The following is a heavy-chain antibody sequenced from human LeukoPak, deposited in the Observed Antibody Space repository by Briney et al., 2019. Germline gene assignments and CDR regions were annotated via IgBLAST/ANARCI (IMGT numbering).Heavy chain of an antibody. CDR3: ARDIVLMVGDSTHTSNPWDY. V-gene: IGHV7-4-1*02. CDR2: INTNTGNP. J-gene: IGHJ4*02. Sequence: ASVKVSCKAFGYSFTNYAMNWVRQAPGQGLEWMGWINTNTGNPTYAQGFTGRFVFSLDTSVSTAYLQISSLKAEDTAVYYCARDIVLMVGDSTHTSNPWDYWGQGTLVTVSS. D-gene: IGHD2-8*01. CDR1: GYSFTNYA.